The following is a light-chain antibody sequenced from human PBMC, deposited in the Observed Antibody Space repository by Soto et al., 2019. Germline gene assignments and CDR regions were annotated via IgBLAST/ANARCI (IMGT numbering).Light chain of an antibody. V-gene: IGKV3-15*01. CDR1: QTVASN. J-gene: IGKJ2*01. Sequence: EIVMTQSPATLSVSPGERATLSCRASQTVASNLAWYQQKPGQAPRLLIHGSSTRATGVPARFSGSGAGTAFTHTISSLQSEDFAVYYCQQYHNWPPQYTFGQGTKLQI. CDR3: QQYHNWPPQYT. CDR2: GSS.